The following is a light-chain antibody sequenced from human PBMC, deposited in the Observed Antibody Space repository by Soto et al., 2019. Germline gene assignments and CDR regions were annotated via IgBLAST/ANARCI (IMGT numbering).Light chain of an antibody. CDR3: QQYCSSTMYT. Sequence: EIVLTHSPGTLSLSPGERATLSCRASQSVSSSYLAWYQQKPGQAPRLLIHGASSRATGIADRFSGSGYGTDFTLTISRLEPEDFAVYYCQQYCSSTMYTFGQGTKLEI. CDR2: GAS. J-gene: IGKJ2*01. V-gene: IGKV3-20*01. CDR1: QSVSSSY.